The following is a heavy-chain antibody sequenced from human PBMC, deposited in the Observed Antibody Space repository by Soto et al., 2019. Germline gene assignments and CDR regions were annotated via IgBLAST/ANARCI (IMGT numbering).Heavy chain of an antibody. CDR2: ISARGGSL. Sequence: EVQLLESGGGLVQPGGSLRLSCAASGFSFSSYAMVWVRQAPGKGLEWVAVISARGGSLYFADSVKGRFTISRDNSKKVLSLEMNSLRAEDRATFFCAKGSIDYRASVDNWGQGTVVVVSS. V-gene: IGHV3-23*01. J-gene: IGHJ4*02. CDR3: AKGSIDYRASVDN. CDR1: GFSFSSYA. D-gene: IGHD1-26*01.